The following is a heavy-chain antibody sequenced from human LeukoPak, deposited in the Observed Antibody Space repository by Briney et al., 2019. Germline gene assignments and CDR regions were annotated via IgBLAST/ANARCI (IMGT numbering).Heavy chain of an antibody. Sequence: SETLSLTCTVSGGSISSSSYYWGWIRQPPGKGLEWIGSIYYSGSTYYNPSLKSRVTISVDTSKNQFSLKLSSVTAADTAVYYCARVEGGLTITMIVVVPSAFDIWGQGTMVTVSS. V-gene: IGHV4-39*07. D-gene: IGHD3-22*01. CDR2: IYYSGST. CDR1: GGSISSSSYY. J-gene: IGHJ3*02. CDR3: ARVEGGLTITMIVVVPSAFDI.